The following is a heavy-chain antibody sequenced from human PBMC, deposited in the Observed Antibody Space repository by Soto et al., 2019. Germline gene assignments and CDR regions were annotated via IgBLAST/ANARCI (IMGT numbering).Heavy chain of an antibody. CDR3: AAGYETVLDAFDI. J-gene: IGHJ3*02. V-gene: IGHV5-51*01. D-gene: IGHD6-13*01. CDR2: IFPGDSDT. Sequence: DVHLVQSGAEAKKPGESLKISCKGSGYNFANYWIGWVRQMPGKGLEWMGMIFPGDSDTKKSPSLQGQITMSVDKSNSSAYLQWRSLKASDTAMYYCAAGYETVLDAFDIWGQGTMVTVSS. CDR1: GYNFANYW.